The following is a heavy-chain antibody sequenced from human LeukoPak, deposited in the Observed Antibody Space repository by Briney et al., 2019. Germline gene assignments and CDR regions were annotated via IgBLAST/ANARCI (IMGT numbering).Heavy chain of an antibody. Sequence: PGGSLRLSCAASGFTFDDYAMHWVRQAPGKGLEWVSGISWNSGSIGYADSVKGRFTISRENAKNSLYLQMNSLRAEDTALYYCATSAAGNHYFDYWGQGTLVTVSS. CDR3: ATSAAGNHYFDY. CDR1: GFTFDDYA. J-gene: IGHJ4*02. D-gene: IGHD6-13*01. CDR2: ISWNSGSI. V-gene: IGHV3-9*01.